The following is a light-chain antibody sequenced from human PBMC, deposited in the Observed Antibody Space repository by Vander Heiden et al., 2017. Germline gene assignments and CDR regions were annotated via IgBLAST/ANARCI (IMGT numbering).Light chain of an antibody. J-gene: IGKJ4*01. Sequence: DIVMTQSPATLSVSPGERATLSCRASQNVSSDLAWYQQKPGQAPRLLIYGASTRATGIPARFSGRGSGTEFTLTISSLQSEDFVVYFCQQDNNWPLSFGGGTKVEIK. V-gene: IGKV3-15*01. CDR2: GAS. CDR3: QQDNNWPLS. CDR1: QNVSSD.